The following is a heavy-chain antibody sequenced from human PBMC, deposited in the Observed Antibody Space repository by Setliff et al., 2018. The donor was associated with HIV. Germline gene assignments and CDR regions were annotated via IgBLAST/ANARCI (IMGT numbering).Heavy chain of an antibody. CDR2: IWYDGNNK. V-gene: IGHV3-33*01. D-gene: IGHD6-6*01. CDR1: GFTFSRYG. CDR3: AREESASS. Sequence: PGGSLRLSCAASGFTFSRYGMHWVRQTPGKGLEWVAIIWYDGNNKQYADSMKGRFTISRDNSNNMLYLQMNSLRAEDTAVYYCAREESASSWGNGTTVTVSS. J-gene: IGHJ6*04.